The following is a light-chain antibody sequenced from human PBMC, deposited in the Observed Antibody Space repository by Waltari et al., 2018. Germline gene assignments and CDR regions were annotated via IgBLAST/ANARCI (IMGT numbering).Light chain of an antibody. CDR2: EVS. CDR3: SSYTTSSAPGV. Sequence: QSALTQPASVSGSPGQSIPISCSGTDSDVGAYDFVSWYQQHPGKAPHLIIYEVSNRPSGISNRFSASKSGKTASLTISGLQAEDEADYYCSSYTTSSAPGVFGTGTRVTVL. V-gene: IGLV2-14*01. J-gene: IGLJ1*01. CDR1: DSDVGAYDF.